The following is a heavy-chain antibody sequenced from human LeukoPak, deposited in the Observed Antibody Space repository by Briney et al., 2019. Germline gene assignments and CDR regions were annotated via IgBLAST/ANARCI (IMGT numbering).Heavy chain of an antibody. CDR3: ARDLISAVAGELYYYYGMDV. J-gene: IGHJ6*02. V-gene: IGHV3-21*01. CDR1: GFTFSSYS. Sequence: GGSLRLSCAASGFTFSSYSMDWVRQAPGKGLEWVSSISSSSSYIYYADSVKGRFTISRDNAKNSLYLQMNSLRAEDTAVYYCARDLISAVAGELYYYYGMDVWGQGTMVTVSS. D-gene: IGHD6-19*01. CDR2: ISSSSSYI.